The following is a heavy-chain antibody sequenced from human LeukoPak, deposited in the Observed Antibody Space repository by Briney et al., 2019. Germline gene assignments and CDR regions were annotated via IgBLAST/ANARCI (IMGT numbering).Heavy chain of an antibody. Sequence: ASVKVSCKASGYTFTSYDINWVRQATGQGPEWMGWMSPNSGNTGYAQKFQGRVTMTRSTSVSTAYMELSSLRSEDTAVYYCARGPPNWGYDYWGQGTLVTVSS. CDR3: ARGPPNWGYDY. CDR1: GYTFTSYD. D-gene: IGHD7-27*01. CDR2: MSPNSGNT. V-gene: IGHV1-8*01. J-gene: IGHJ4*02.